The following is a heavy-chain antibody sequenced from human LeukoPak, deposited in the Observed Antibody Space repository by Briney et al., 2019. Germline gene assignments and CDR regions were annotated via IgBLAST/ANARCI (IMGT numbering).Heavy chain of an antibody. CDR3: ARGDNLWFGELIHYYYYYGMDV. CDR1: GYTFTSYD. D-gene: IGHD3-10*01. J-gene: IGHJ6*02. Sequence: GASVKVSCKASGYTFTSYDINWVRQATGQGLEWMGWMNPNSGNTGYAQKFQGRVTMTRNTSISTAYMELSSLRSEDTAVYYCARGDNLWFGELIHYYYYYGMDVWGQGTTVTVSS. V-gene: IGHV1-8*01. CDR2: MNPNSGNT.